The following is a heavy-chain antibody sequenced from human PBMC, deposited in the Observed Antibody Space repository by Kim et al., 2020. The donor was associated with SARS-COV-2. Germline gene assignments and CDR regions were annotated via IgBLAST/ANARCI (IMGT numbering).Heavy chain of an antibody. Sequence: EWYGEFCHSRKTNYNPSLKSRVTISVDTSKNQFSLKLSSVTAADTAVYYCARGIRYAFWSGYYYYGMD. CDR3: ARGIRYAFWSGYYYYGMD. CDR2: FCHSRKT. V-gene: IGHV4-34*01. J-gene: IGHJ6*01. D-gene: IGHD3-3*01.